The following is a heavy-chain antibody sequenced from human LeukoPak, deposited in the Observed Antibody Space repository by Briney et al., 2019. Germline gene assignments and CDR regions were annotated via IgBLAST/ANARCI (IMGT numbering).Heavy chain of an antibody. CDR3: ARDPGDYLDY. CDR2: IIPIFGTA. J-gene: IGHJ4*02. V-gene: IGHV1-69*05. CDR1: GGTFSSYA. Sequence: ASVKVSCKASGGTFSSYAISWVRQAPGQGLEWMGGIIPIFGTANYAQKLQGRVTMTTDTSTSTAYMELRSLRSDDTAVYYCARDPGDYLDYWGQGTLVTVSS.